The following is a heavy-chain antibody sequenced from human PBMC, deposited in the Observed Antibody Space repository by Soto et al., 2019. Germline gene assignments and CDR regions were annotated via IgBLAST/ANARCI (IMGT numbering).Heavy chain of an antibody. CDR2: IWYDGSNK. J-gene: IGHJ3*02. Sequence: FTFSSYGMHWVRQAPGKGLEWVAVIWYDGSNKYYADSVKGRFTISRDNSKNTLYLQMNSLRAEDTAVYYCARDRTIFGVVIGNAFGIWGQGTMVTVSS. D-gene: IGHD3-3*01. V-gene: IGHV3-33*01. CDR1: FTFSSYG. CDR3: ARDRTIFGVVIGNAFGI.